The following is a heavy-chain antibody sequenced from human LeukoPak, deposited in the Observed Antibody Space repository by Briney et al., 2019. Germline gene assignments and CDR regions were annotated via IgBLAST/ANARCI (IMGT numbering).Heavy chain of an antibody. V-gene: IGHV4-61*02. CDR3: ARGQGDSSSTQFDY. D-gene: IGHD6-13*01. CDR2: IYTSGSI. Sequence: PSETLSLTCTVCGGSMSSGSYYWRWIRQPGGKGLEWIERIYTSGSINNNRYIKSRYTISVDTTKNEFSRKLSSVTAADTAVYYCARGQGDSSSTQFDYWGQGTLVTVSS. J-gene: IGHJ4*02. CDR1: GGSMSSGSYY.